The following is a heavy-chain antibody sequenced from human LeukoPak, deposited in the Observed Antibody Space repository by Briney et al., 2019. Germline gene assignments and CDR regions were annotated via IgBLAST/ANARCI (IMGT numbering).Heavy chain of an antibody. J-gene: IGHJ6*03. CDR1: GFPLKNYA. CDR3: AKDKSEYDSGSGEKPYVYYYYYMDV. Sequence: PGGSLRLSCAVSGFPLKNYAMHWVGQAPAKGLAWVSLITWNGDITYYADSAKSRFTISRDNNKNSLYLQMHSLRAEDTALYCCAKDKSEYDSGSGEKPYVYYYYYMDVWGKGTTVTVSS. V-gene: IGHV3-43D*03. D-gene: IGHD3-10*01. CDR2: ITWNGDIT.